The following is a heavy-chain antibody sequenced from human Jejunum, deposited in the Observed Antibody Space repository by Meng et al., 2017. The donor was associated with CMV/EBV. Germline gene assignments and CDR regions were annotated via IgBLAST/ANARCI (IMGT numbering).Heavy chain of an antibody. V-gene: IGHV1-18*04. J-gene: IGHJ4*02. CDR3: ARVEVGITSGDY. CDR2: ISGYNGDT. D-gene: IGHD1-26*01. CDR1: GYTFTSHY. Sequence: VQLVQCGADVKKPGASGKVSCKVFGYTFTSHYFSLLRQAPGQGLEWMGWISGYNGDTNYAQKFQGRVTMTTDTSTSTAYMELRSLRSDDTAVYYCARVEVGITSGDYWGQGTLVTVSS.